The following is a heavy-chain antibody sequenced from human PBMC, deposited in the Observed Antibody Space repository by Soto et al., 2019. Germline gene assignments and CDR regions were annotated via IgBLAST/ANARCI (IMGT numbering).Heavy chain of an antibody. J-gene: IGHJ4*02. D-gene: IGHD5-12*01. CDR2: ISGSGGST. CDR1: GFTFSRYA. Sequence: EVQLLESGGGLVQPGGSLRLSCAASGFTFSRYAMSWVRQAPGKGLEWVSAISGSGGSTYYADSGKGRFTNSRDNSKNTLYLQMNSLRAEDTAVYYCAKGGGVYGGYVSYWGQGTLVTVSS. CDR3: AKGGGVYGGYVSY. V-gene: IGHV3-23*01.